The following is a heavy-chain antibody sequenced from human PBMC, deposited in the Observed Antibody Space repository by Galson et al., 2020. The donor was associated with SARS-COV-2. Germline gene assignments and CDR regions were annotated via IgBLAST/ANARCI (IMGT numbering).Heavy chain of an antibody. D-gene: IGHD1-26*01. CDR3: AREPPRGGTYGRGYYYYYMDV. V-gene: IGHV1-2*02. CDR1: GYTFIGHF. Sequence: ASVKVSCKASGYTFIGHFIHWVRQAPGQGLEWMGWIKPNVGVKNYASKFQGRVTMTRDTSISTAYMELRRLTSDDTAVYYCAREPPRGGTYGRGYYYYYMDVWGQGTTVTVSS. J-gene: IGHJ6*02. CDR2: IKPNVGVK.